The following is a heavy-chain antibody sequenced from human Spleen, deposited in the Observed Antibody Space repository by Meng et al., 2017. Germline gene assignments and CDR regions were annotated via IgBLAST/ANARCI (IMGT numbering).Heavy chain of an antibody. CDR3: ARDSSGYYGTFDY. J-gene: IGHJ4*02. Sequence: QAQRVQAGDEVKKPGYSVKVSCKVSGYSFTAYWIHWVRQVPGQGLEWMGRIDPKSGGTQYAQKFQGRVTMTRDTSISTAYMEMSRLRSDDTAVYYCARDSSGYYGTFDYWGQGTLVTVSS. V-gene: IGHV1-2*06. CDR1: GYSFTAYW. D-gene: IGHD3-22*01. CDR2: IDPKSGGT.